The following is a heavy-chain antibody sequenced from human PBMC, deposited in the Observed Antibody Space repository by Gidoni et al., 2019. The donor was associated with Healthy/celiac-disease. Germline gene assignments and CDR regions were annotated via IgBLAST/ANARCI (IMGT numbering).Heavy chain of an antibody. CDR1: GSTFSSYS. V-gene: IGHV3-21*01. D-gene: IGHD3-3*01. J-gene: IGHJ3*02. CDR3: ARDYDFWSGPIPDAFDI. CDR2: ISSSSSYI. Sequence: EVQLVESGGGLVKTGGSVGVSCAASGSTFSSYSMNWVRQAPGKGLEWVSSISSSSSYIYYADSVKGRFTISRDNAKNSLYLQMNSLRAEDTAVYYCARDYDFWSGPIPDAFDIWGQGTMVTVSS.